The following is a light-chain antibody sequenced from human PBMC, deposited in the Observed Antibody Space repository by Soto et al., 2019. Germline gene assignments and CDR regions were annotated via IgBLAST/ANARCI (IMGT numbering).Light chain of an antibody. Sequence: QSVLTQPPSASGSPGQSVTISCTGTSSDVGGYNYVSWYQQHPGKAPKLMIFEVSTRPSGVPDRFSGSKSGNTASLTVSGLQAEDEADYYCSSYAGNNNLVFGGGTKLTVL. CDR1: SSDVGGYNY. J-gene: IGLJ2*01. CDR3: SSYAGNNNLV. V-gene: IGLV2-8*01. CDR2: EVS.